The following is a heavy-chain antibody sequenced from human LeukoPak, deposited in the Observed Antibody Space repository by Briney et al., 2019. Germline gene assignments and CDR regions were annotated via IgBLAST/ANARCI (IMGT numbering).Heavy chain of an antibody. J-gene: IGHJ3*02. D-gene: IGHD4-17*01. CDR1: GFTFSSYS. V-gene: IGHV3-21*01. Sequence: PGGSLRLSCAASGFTFSSYSMNWVRQAPGKGLEWVSSISNSGSYIYYADSVKGRFTISRNNAKNSMYLQMNSLRAEDTAVYYCARAWTADYGDYVDAFDIWGQGTMVTVSS. CDR3: ARAWTADYGDYVDAFDI. CDR2: ISNSGSYI.